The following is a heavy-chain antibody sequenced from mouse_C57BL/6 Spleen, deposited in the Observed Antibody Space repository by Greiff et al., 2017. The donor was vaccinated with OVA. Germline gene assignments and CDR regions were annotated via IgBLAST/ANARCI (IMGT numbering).Heavy chain of an antibody. CDR1: GYTFTSYW. CDR3: ARLIYDGYLAWFAY. V-gene: IGHV1-64*01. CDR2: IHPNSGST. J-gene: IGHJ3*01. Sequence: QVQLQQPGAELVKPGASVKLSCKASGYTFTSYWMHWVKQRPGQGLEWIGMIHPNSGSTNYNEKFKSKATLTVDKSSSTAYMQLSSLTSEDSAVYYCARLIYDGYLAWFAYWGQGTLVTVSA. D-gene: IGHD2-3*01.